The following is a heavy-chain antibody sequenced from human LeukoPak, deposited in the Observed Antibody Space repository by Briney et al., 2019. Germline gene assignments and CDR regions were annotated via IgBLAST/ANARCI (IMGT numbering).Heavy chain of an antibody. D-gene: IGHD6-19*01. CDR2: IYTGVST. CDR3: ARDSSGWYYFDY. Sequence: GGSLRLSCAASGFTFSSYSMNWVRQAPGKGLEWVSVIYTGVSTYYADSVKGRFTISRDNSKNTLYLQMTSLRAEDTAVYYCARDSSGWYYFDYWGQGTLVTVSS. J-gene: IGHJ4*02. CDR1: GFTFSSYS. V-gene: IGHV3-66*01.